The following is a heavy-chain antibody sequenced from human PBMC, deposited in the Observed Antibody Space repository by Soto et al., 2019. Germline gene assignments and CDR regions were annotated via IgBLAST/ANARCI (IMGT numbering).Heavy chain of an antibody. V-gene: IGHV4-61*01. D-gene: IGHD3-22*01. CDR1: GGSVSSGSYY. J-gene: IGHJ3*02. CDR2: IYYSGST. Sequence: SESLSLTCTVAGGSVSSGSYYWSWIRQPPGKGLEWIGYIYYSGSTNYNPSLKSRVTISVDTSKNQFSLKLSSVTAADTAVYYCARRCHYYYDSSGYWNDAFDIWGQGTMVTVSS. CDR3: ARRCHYYYDSSGYWNDAFDI.